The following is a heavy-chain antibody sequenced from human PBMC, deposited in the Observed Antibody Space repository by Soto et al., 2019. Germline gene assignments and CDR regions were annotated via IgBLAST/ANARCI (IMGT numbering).Heavy chain of an antibody. CDR1: GYTFTSYG. CDR3: ARDRPYYYDSSGYYNY. Sequence: ASVKVSCKASGYTFTSYGISWVRQAPGQGLEWMGWISAYNGNTNYAQKLQGRVTMTTDTSTSTAYMELRSLRSDDTAVYYCARDRPYYYDSSGYYNYWGQGTLVTVSS. CDR2: ISAYNGNT. D-gene: IGHD3-22*01. J-gene: IGHJ4*02. V-gene: IGHV1-18*01.